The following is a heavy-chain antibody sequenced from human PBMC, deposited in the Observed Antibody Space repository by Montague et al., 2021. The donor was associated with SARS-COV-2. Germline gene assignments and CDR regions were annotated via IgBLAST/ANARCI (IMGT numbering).Heavy chain of an antibody. CDR2: IWYDGSNK. J-gene: IGHJ4*02. D-gene: IGHD3-16*01. CDR1: GFTFSSYG. V-gene: IGHV3-33*01. Sequence: SLRLSCAASGFTFSSYGMHWVRQAPGKGLKWVAVIWYDGSNKYYADSVKGRFTISRDNSKNTLYLQMNSLRAEDTAVYYCARDLFWGTDSGTQQRRDYWGQGTLVTVSS. CDR3: ARDLFWGTDSGTQQRRDY.